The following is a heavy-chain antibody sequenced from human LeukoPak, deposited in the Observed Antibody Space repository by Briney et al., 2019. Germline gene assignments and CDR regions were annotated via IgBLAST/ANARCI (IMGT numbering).Heavy chain of an antibody. CDR2: ISSSSSYI. CDR1: GFTFSSYS. V-gene: IGHV3-21*01. J-gene: IGHJ4*02. Sequence: PGGSLRLSCAASGFTFSSYSMNWVRQAPGKGLEWVSSISSSSSYIYYADSVKGRFTISRDNAKNSLYLQMNSLRAEDTAVYYCARDRASYATEFGYWGQGTLVTVSS. CDR3: ARDRASYATEFGY. D-gene: IGHD2-2*01.